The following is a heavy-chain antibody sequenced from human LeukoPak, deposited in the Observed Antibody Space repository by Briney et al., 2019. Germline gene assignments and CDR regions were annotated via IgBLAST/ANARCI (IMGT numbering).Heavy chain of an antibody. CDR1: GFTFSSYA. D-gene: IGHD3-16*01. V-gene: IGHV3-30-3*01. CDR2: ISYDGSNK. J-gene: IGHJ2*01. Sequence: GGSLRLSCAASGFTFSSYAMHWVRQAPGKGLEWVAVISYDGSNKYYADSVKGRFTISGDNSKNTLYLQMNSLRAEDTAVYYCVARRGDSDWYFDLWGRGTLVTVSS. CDR3: VARRGDSDWYFDL.